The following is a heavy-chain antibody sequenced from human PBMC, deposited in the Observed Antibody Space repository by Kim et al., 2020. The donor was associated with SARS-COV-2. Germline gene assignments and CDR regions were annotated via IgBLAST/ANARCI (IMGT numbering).Heavy chain of an antibody. J-gene: IGHJ6*02. Sequence: NPYLQGRVTMSVETTKNQFSLELSSVTAADTAGYYCARDIGSYYYYGLDVWGQGTTVTVSS. CDR3: ARDIGSYYYYGLDV. V-gene: IGHV4-31*02.